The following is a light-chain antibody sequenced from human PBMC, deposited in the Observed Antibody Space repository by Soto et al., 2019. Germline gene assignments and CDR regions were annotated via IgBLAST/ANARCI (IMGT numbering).Light chain of an antibody. CDR3: YSAADNKGV. Sequence: SYELTQPSSVSVSPGQTARITCSGDVLAKKYARWFQQKPGQAPVLVIYKDSERPSGIPERFSGSSSGTTVTLTISGAQVEDEADYYCYSAADNKGVFGTGTKSPS. CDR1: VLAKKY. J-gene: IGLJ1*01. V-gene: IGLV3-27*01. CDR2: KDS.